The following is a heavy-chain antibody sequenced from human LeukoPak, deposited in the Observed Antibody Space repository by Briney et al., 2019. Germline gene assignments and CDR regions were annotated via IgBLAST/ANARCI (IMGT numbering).Heavy chain of an antibody. V-gene: IGHV4-59*10. CDR3: ARYVKNGYDTPGFDY. CDR1: GGSISSYY. D-gene: IGHD5-12*01. Sequence: SETLSLTCTVSGGSISSYYWSWIRQPAGKGLEWIGRIHTSGTTNYNPSLKSRVTMSVDTSKNQISLKLSTVTAADTAVYYCARYVKNGYDTPGFDYWGQGTLVTVSS. CDR2: IHTSGTT. J-gene: IGHJ4*02.